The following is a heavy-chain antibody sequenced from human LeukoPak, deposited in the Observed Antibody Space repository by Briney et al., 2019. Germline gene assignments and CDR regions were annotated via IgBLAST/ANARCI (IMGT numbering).Heavy chain of an antibody. CDR1: GFTFSSYS. J-gene: IGHJ4*02. D-gene: IGHD2-2*01. CDR3: ACGSTSTLFDY. Sequence: GGSLRLSCAASGFTFSSYSMNWVRQAPGKGLEWVSYISSSSSTIYYADSVKGRFTISRDNAKNSLYLQMNSLRAEDTAVYYCACGSTSTLFDYWGQGTLVTVSS. V-gene: IGHV3-48*01. CDR2: ISSSSSTI.